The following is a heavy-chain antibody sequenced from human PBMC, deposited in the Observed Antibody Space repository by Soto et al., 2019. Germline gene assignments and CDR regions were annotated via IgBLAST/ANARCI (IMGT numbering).Heavy chain of an antibody. CDR1: GGTFSSYA. CDR2: IIPIFGTA. Sequence: SVKVSCKSSGGTFSSYAISWVRQAPGQGLEWMGGIIPIFGTANYAQKFQGRVTITADESTSTAYMELSSLRSEDTAVYYRASGGKPIVVAMDYWGQGTLVTVSS. V-gene: IGHV1-69*13. CDR3: ASGGKPIVVAMDY. D-gene: IGHD2-2*01. J-gene: IGHJ4*02.